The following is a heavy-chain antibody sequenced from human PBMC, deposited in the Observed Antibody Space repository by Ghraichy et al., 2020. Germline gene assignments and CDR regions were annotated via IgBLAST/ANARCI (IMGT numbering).Heavy chain of an antibody. Sequence: SETLSLTCAVYGGSFSGYYWSWIRQPPGKGLEWIGEINHSGSTNYNPSLKSRVTISVDTSKNQFSLKLSSVTAADTAVYYCARRGWLQFGYWGQGTLVTVSS. V-gene: IGHV4-34*01. J-gene: IGHJ4*02. CDR1: GGSFSGYY. CDR2: INHSGST. D-gene: IGHD5-24*01. CDR3: ARRGWLQFGY.